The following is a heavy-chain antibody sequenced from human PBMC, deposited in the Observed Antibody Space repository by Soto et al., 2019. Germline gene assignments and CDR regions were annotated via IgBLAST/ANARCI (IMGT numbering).Heavy chain of an antibody. D-gene: IGHD6-19*01. Sequence: QVQLQESGPGLVKPSETLSLTCTVSGGSISSYYWSWIRQPPGKGLEWIGYIYYSGSTNYNPSLKSRVTISVDTSKNQFSLKRTSVTAADTAVYYCARVSAGDWYFDLWGRGTLVTVSS. J-gene: IGHJ2*01. CDR3: ARVSAGDWYFDL. CDR1: GGSISSYY. CDR2: IYYSGST. V-gene: IGHV4-59*01.